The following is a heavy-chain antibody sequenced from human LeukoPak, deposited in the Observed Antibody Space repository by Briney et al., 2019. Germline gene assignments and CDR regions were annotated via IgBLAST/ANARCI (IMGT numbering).Heavy chain of an antibody. CDR2: ISSISITI. J-gene: IGHJ5*02. CDR3: ARDTRYSSGWNNWFDP. D-gene: IGHD6-19*01. Sequence: PGGSLRLSCAASGVTFSSYRMNWGREAPGKGVGWVLYISSISITIYYAHSVKGRFTISTDNAKNSLYLQMNSLRAQDTAAYYCARDTRYSSGWNNWFDPWGQGTLVTVPS. CDR1: GVTFSSYR. V-gene: IGHV3-48*01.